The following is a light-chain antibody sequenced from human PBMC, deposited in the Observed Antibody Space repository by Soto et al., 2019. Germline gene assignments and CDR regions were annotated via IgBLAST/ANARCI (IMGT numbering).Light chain of an antibody. V-gene: IGKV1-8*01. J-gene: IGKJ3*01. CDR1: QGISSY. CDR3: QQYYCYPPT. Sequence: AIRMTQSPSSFSASTGDRVTITCRASQGISSYLAWYQQKPGKAPKLLIYAASTLQSGVPSRFSGSGSGTDFTLTISCLQSEDFATYYCQQYYCYPPTFGPGTKVDIK. CDR2: AAS.